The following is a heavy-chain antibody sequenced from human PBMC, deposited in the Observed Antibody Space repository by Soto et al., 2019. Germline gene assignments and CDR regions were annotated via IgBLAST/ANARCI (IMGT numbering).Heavy chain of an antibody. J-gene: IGHJ5*02. Sequence: VKVSCKTSGYTFTDYHIHWVRQAPVQGLEFMGWINANNGGAGSAQQFQGRVTVTRDTSITTVYMELSNLRSDDTAVYYCAREGGSETLQPSYNWFDTWGQGTLVTVSS. V-gene: IGHV1-2*02. CDR3: AREGGSETLQPSYNWFDT. D-gene: IGHD6-25*01. CDR1: GYTFTDYH. CDR2: INANNGGA.